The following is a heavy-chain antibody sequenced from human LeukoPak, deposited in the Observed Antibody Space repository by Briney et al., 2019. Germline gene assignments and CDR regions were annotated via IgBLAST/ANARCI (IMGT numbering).Heavy chain of an antibody. Sequence: PGGSLRLSCAVSGFTSSDYYMSWIRQAPGKGLEWVSYISSGGSTISHADSVKGRFTISRDDAKTSVSLQMNSLRDDDTAVHYCARVGYCSGVGCQGRDWFDPWGQGTLVIVSS. CDR2: ISSGGSTI. V-gene: IGHV3-11*04. CDR3: ARVGYCSGVGCQGRDWFDP. J-gene: IGHJ5*02. D-gene: IGHD2-15*01. CDR1: GFTSSDYY.